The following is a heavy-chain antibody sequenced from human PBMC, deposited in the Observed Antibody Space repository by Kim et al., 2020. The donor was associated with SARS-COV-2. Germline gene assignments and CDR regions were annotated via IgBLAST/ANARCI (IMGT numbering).Heavy chain of an antibody. V-gene: IGHV1-69*01. D-gene: IGHD2-2*01. Sequence: FQGRVTITADESTSTAYMELSSVRSEDTAVYYCARARDCSSTSCKYYFDYWGQGTLVTVSS. CDR3: ARARDCSSTSCKYYFDY. J-gene: IGHJ4*02.